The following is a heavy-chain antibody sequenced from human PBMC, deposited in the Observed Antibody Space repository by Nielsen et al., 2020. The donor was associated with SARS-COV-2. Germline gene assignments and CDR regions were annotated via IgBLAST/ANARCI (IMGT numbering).Heavy chain of an antibody. CDR3: VKDGAYYGVRGVVHFGY. CDR2: ISYDGSDQ. Sequence: GEPLKISCAASGFTFSRFGMHWVRQTPGRGLEWVAYISYDGSDQYYEDSLKGRFTISRDNSKNILYLQMNNLRAEDTAVYYCVKDGAYYGVRGVVHFGYGGRGNLVTVSP. J-gene: IGHJ4*02. CDR1: GFTFSRFG. V-gene: IGHV3-30*18. D-gene: IGHD3-10*01.